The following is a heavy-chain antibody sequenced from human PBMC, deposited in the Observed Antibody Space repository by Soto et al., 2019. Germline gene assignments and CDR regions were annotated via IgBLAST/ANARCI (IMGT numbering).Heavy chain of an antibody. Sequence: QPGGSLRLSCAASGFTFSSYGMHWVRQAPGKGLEWVAVIWYDGSNKYYADSVKGRFTISRDNSKNTLYLQMNSLRAEDTAVYYCARGQGLRFLEWFPGMDVWGQGTTVTVSS. D-gene: IGHD3-3*01. J-gene: IGHJ6*02. CDR3: ARGQGLRFLEWFPGMDV. CDR1: GFTFSSYG. V-gene: IGHV3-33*01. CDR2: IWYDGSNK.